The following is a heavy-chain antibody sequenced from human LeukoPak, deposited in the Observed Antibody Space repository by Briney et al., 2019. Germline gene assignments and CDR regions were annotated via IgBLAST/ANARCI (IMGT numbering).Heavy chain of an antibody. V-gene: IGHV1-46*01. CDR1: GYTFTSYY. CDR2: INPSGGST. D-gene: IGHD2-15*01. CDR3: ARVFRIVVVVAAGGMDV. J-gene: IGHJ6*02. Sequence: ASVKVSCKASGYTFTSYYMHWVRQAPGQGLEWMGLINPSGGSTSYAQKFQGRVTMTRDTSTSTDYMELSSLRSEDTAVYYCARVFRIVVVVAAGGMDVWGQGTTVTVSS.